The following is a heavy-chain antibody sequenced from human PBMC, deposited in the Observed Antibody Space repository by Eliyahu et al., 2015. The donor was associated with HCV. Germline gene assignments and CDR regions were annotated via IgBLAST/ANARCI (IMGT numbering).Heavy chain of an antibody. CDR1: GFTFSHYT. J-gene: IGHJ4*02. V-gene: IGHV3-48*02. Sequence: EVLLVESGGGSVQPGGSLRLSCEXSGFTFSHYTMNWIRQVPGKGLEWISYITSSGNTFHYADSVKGRFTVSRDDAKNSLYLQLNSLRDDDTAIYYCARVAGAYGSGSLDFWGQGTPVTVSS. D-gene: IGHD3-10*01. CDR3: ARVAGAYGSGSLDF. CDR2: ITSSGNTF.